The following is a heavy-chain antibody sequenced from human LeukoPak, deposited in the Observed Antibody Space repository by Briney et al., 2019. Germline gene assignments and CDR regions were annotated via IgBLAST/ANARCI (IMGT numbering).Heavy chain of an antibody. D-gene: IGHD3-22*01. CDR1: GYSFTSYW. Sequence: GESLQISCQGSGYSFTSYWIGWVRQMPGKGLEWMGIIYPGDSDTRYSPSFQGQVTISADKSISTAYLQWSSLKASDTAMYYCARYYYDSSGYPDYFDYWGQGTLVTVSS. V-gene: IGHV5-51*01. J-gene: IGHJ4*02. CDR2: IYPGDSDT. CDR3: ARYYYDSSGYPDYFDY.